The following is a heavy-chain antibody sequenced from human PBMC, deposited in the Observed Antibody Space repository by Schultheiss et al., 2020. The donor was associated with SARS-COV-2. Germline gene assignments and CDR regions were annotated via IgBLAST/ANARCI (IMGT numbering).Heavy chain of an antibody. CDR1: GFSLNTYGVG. J-gene: IGHJ6*02. V-gene: IGHV2-5*01. D-gene: IGHD3-22*01. Sequence: SGPTLVKTTQTLTLTCTFSGFSLNTYGVGVGWIRQPPGKALEWLAVIYWNDDKRYSPSLQSRVTITKDTSKNQVVLTMANMDPVDTATYYCAREYYYDSSGVTGGMDVWGQWTTVTVSS. CDR3: AREYYYDSSGVTGGMDV. CDR2: IYWNDDK.